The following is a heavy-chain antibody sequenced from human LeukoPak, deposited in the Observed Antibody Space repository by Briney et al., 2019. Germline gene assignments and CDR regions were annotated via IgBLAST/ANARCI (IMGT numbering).Heavy chain of an antibody. CDR1: GFTFSSYT. J-gene: IGHJ4*02. CDR2: LSYDGGNK. Sequence: GGSLRLSCAASGFTFSSYTIHWVRQAPGKGLEWVAVLSYDGGNKYYAASVKGRSTISRDNSKNTLYLQMNSLRAEDTAVYSCAREISSGWYDYWGQGTLVTVSS. D-gene: IGHD6-19*01. CDR3: AREISSGWYDY. V-gene: IGHV3-30-3*01.